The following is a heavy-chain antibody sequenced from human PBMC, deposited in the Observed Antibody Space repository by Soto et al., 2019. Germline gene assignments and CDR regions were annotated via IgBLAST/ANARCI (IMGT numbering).Heavy chain of an antibody. CDR2: ISSDGTIK. V-gene: IGHV3-30*03. Sequence: GGSLRLSCAASGFTFRTNGMHWVRQAPGKGLEWVTVISSDGTIKNYADSVKGRFTISRDNSKNTLYLEMNSLRAEDTAVYYCARPGRDFWSGRYYFDYWGQGTLVTVSS. CDR1: GFTFRTNG. J-gene: IGHJ4*02. D-gene: IGHD3-3*01. CDR3: ARPGRDFWSGRYYFDY.